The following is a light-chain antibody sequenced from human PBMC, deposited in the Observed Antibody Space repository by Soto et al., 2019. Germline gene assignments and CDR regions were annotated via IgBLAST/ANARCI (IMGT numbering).Light chain of an antibody. CDR2: GAS. Sequence: EIVMTQSPATLSVSPGERVTLSCRASQSVSSNLAWYQQKPGQAPRLLIYGASTRATGIPARFSGSGSGTEFTLTISSLQPDDIATYYCQQCHRYLTFGQGTKVDIK. CDR3: QQCHRYLT. V-gene: IGKV3-15*01. CDR1: QSVSSN. J-gene: IGKJ1*01.